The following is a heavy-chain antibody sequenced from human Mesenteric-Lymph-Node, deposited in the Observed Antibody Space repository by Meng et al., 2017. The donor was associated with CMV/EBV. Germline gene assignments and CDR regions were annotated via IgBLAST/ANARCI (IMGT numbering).Heavy chain of an antibody. CDR2: IYSGGST. CDR1: GFTFSSSA. D-gene: IGHD6-13*01. CDR3: ATQDYSRHDV. J-gene: IGHJ3*01. Sequence: GESLKISCAASGFTFSSSAMSWVRQAPGKGLEWVSVIYSGGSTYYADSLRGRFTISRDNAKNSLYLQMSSLRAEDTAVYYCATQDYSRHDVWGQGTLVTVSS. V-gene: IGHV3-23*03.